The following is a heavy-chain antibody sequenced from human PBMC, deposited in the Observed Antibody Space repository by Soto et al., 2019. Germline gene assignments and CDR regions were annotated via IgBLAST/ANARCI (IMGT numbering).Heavy chain of an antibody. V-gene: IGHV1-69*12. CDR2: IIPIFGTA. J-gene: IGHJ6*02. Sequence: QVQLVQSGAEVKKPGSSVKVSCKASGGTFSSYAISWVRQAPGQGLEWMGGIIPIFGTANYAQKFQGRVTNTADESTSTAYMELSGLRAEDTAVYYCARRVLSVPAAMEGHYYGMDVWGQGTTVTVSS. CDR1: GGTFSSYA. CDR3: ARRVLSVPAAMEGHYYGMDV. D-gene: IGHD2-2*01.